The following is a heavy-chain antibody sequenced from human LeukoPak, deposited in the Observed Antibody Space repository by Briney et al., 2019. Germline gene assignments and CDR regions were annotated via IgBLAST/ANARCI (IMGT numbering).Heavy chain of an antibody. J-gene: IGHJ4*02. CDR2: IYYSGST. CDR1: GGSISSSSYY. D-gene: IGHD5-12*01. CDR3: ARERPIVAVDY. V-gene: IGHV4-39*07. Sequence: PSETLSLTCTVSGGSISSSSYYWGWIRQPPGKGLEWIGSIYYSGSTYYNPSLKSRVTISVDTSKNQFSLKLSSVTAADTAVYYCARERPIVAVDYWGQGTLVTVSS.